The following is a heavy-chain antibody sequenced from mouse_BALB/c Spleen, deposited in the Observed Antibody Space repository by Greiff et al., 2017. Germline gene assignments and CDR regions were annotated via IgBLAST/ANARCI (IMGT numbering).Heavy chain of an antibody. Sequence: EVQLVESGGGLVQPGGSRKLSCAASGFTFSSFGMHWVRQAPEKGLEWVAYISSGSSTIYYADTVKGRFTISRDNPKNTLFLQMTSLRSEDTAMYYCARSGYYGSSYAMDYWGQGTSVTVSS. V-gene: IGHV5-17*02. D-gene: IGHD1-1*01. J-gene: IGHJ4*01. CDR3: ARSGYYGSSYAMDY. CDR2: ISSGSSTI. CDR1: GFTFSSFG.